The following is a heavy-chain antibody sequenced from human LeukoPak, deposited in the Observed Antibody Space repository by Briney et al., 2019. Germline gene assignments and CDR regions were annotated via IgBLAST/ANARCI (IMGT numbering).Heavy chain of an antibody. V-gene: IGHV3-7*01. Sequence: PGGSLRLSCAASGFTVSSNYMSWVRQAPGKGLEWVAKIKQDGSEKYYVDSVKGRFTISRDNAKNSLYLQMNSLRAEDTALYYCARVSYYPHDAFDIWGQGTMVTVSS. CDR2: IKQDGSEK. J-gene: IGHJ3*02. CDR1: GFTVSSNY. CDR3: ARVSYYPHDAFDI. D-gene: IGHD1-26*01.